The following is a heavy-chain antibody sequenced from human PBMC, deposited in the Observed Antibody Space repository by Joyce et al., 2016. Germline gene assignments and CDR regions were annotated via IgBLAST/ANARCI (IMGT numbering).Heavy chain of an antibody. CDR3: ARGSSALTYFDF. CDR2: INAGNGNT. CDR1: GYTFTGHT. V-gene: IGHV1-3*01. Sequence: QVQLVQSGAEVKKPGASVKVSCKASGYTFTGHTIHWVRQAPGQSLEWMGWINAGNGNTRFSHKFQGRVTVSRNTSANTDYMEVSSLRSEDTAVYYCARGSSALTYFDFWGQGTLVTVSS. D-gene: IGHD3-10*01. J-gene: IGHJ4*02.